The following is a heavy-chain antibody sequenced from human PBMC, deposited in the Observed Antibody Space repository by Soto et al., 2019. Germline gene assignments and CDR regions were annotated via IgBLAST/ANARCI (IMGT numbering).Heavy chain of an antibody. J-gene: IGHJ4*02. D-gene: IGHD6-6*01. CDR1: GGTFSNYA. CDR2: IIPIFGTA. Sequence: SVKVSCKDSGGTFSNYAISWVRQAPGQGLEWMGGIIPIFGTANYAQKFQGRVTITADESTSTAYMELSSLRSEDTAVYYCARGIEYSPMGFSLWGQGTLVIGSS. V-gene: IGHV1-69*13. CDR3: ARGIEYSPMGFSL.